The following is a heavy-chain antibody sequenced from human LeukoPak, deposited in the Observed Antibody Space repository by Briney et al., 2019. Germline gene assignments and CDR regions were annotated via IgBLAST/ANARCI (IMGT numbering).Heavy chain of an antibody. D-gene: IGHD3-3*01. Sequence: GGSLRLSCAASGSTFSSYAMSWVRQAPGKGLEWVSAISGSGGSTYYADSVKGRFTISRDNSKNTLYLQMNSLRAEDTAVYYCAKSDGFWSGYSKSWGQGTMVTVSS. V-gene: IGHV3-23*01. CDR3: AKSDGFWSGYSKS. CDR1: GSTFSSYA. CDR2: ISGSGGST. J-gene: IGHJ3*01.